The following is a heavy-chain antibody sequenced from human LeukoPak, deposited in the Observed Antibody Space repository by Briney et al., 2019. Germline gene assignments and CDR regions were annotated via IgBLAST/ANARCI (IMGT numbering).Heavy chain of an antibody. CDR1: GYTFTSYY. D-gene: IGHD3-10*02. Sequence: ASVKVSCKASGYTFTSYYMHWVRQAPGQGLEWMGIINPSGGSTSYAQKFQGRVTMTRNTSISTAYMELSSLRSEDTAVYYCARGFVRTTVYMDVWGKGTTVTISS. CDR3: ARGFVRTTVYMDV. J-gene: IGHJ6*03. V-gene: IGHV1-46*01. CDR2: INPSGGST.